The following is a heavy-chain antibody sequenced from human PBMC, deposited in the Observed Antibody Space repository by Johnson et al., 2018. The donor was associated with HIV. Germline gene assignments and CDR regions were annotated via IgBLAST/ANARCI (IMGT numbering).Heavy chain of an antibody. CDR2: ISYDGNIK. Sequence: QVQLVESGGGVVQPGRSLRLSCAASRFSFSNYGMHWVRQAPGKGLEWVAVISYDGNIKFYADYVKGRFSISRDNSKNTLYLQMNSLRAEDTAVYYCAKVTMIVVVDNACDLWGQGTMVTVSS. J-gene: IGHJ3*01. CDR1: RFSFSNYG. D-gene: IGHD3-22*01. V-gene: IGHV3-30*19. CDR3: AKVTMIVVVDNACDL.